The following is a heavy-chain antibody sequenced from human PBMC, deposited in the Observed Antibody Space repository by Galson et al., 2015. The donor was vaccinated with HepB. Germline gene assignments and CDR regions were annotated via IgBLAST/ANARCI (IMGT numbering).Heavy chain of an antibody. V-gene: IGHV3-21*01. CDR1: GFTFSNYS. CDR3: ARGLYSSSTAFDY. CDR2: ISSRTTYI. Sequence: SLRLSCAASGFTFSNYSMNWVRQAPGKGLEWVSSISSRTTYIYYADSVKGRFTISRDNAKNSLYLQMNSLRAEDTAVYYCARGLYSSSTAFDYWGQGTLVTVSS. D-gene: IGHD6-6*01. J-gene: IGHJ4*02.